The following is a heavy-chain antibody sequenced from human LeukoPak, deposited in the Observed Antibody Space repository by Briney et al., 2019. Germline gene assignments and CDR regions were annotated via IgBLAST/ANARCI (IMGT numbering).Heavy chain of an antibody. D-gene: IGHD3-22*01. CDR3: ARGITDSIWYLDY. J-gene: IGHJ4*02. Sequence: SETLSLTCTVSGGHISTYYWSWIRQAPGKGLEWIGYIYYSGSTKYNPSLKSRVTISVDTSKNQFSLKLSSVTAADTAVYFCARGITDSIWYLDYWGQGTLVTVSS. V-gene: IGHV4-59*01. CDR1: GGHISTYY. CDR2: IYYSGST.